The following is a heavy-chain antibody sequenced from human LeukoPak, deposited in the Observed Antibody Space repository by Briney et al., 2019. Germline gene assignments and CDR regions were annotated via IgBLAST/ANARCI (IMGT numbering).Heavy chain of an antibody. J-gene: IGHJ1*01. D-gene: IGHD6-13*01. CDR3: AKDLEIAAAGTGGEYFQH. V-gene: IGHV4-59*01. CDR2: IYYSGST. Sequence: SETLSLTCTVSGGSISSYYWSWIRQPPGKGLEWIGYIYYSGSTNYNPSLKSRVTISVDTSKNQFSLKLSSVTAADTAVYYCAKDLEIAAAGTGGEYFQHWGQGTLVTVSS. CDR1: GGSISSYY.